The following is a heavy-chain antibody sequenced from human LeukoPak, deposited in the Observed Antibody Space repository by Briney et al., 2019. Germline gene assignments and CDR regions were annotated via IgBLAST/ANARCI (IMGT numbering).Heavy chain of an antibody. CDR2: IKSRSDGGTT. CDR3: TQGGAKAYS. Sequence: GGSLRLSCAGSGFTFSHAWVSWVRQAPGKGLEWVGRIKSRSDGGTTDYAEPVKGRFAISRDDSEHTLSLQMNSLKNEDTGVYYCTQGGAKAYSWGQGTLVTVSS. CDR1: GFTFSHAW. J-gene: IGHJ4*02. V-gene: IGHV3-15*01. D-gene: IGHD3-16*01.